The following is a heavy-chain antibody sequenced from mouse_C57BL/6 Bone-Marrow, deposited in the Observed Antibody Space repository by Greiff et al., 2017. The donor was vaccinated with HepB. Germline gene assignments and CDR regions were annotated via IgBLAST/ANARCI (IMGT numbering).Heavy chain of an antibody. CDR2: ISNGGGST. D-gene: IGHD1-1*01. Sequence: EVNVVESGGGLVQPGGSLKLSCAASGFTFSDYYMYWVRQTPEKRLEWVAYISNGGGSTYYPDTVKGRFTISRDNAKNTLYLQMSRLKSEDTAMYYCARHVIYYYGSSYGDYFDYWGQGTTLTVSS. CDR1: GFTFSDYY. CDR3: ARHVIYYYGSSYGDYFDY. J-gene: IGHJ2*01. V-gene: IGHV5-12*01.